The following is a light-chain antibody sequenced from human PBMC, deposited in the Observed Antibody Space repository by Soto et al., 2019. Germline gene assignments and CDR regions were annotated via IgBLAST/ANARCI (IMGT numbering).Light chain of an antibody. J-gene: IGKJ1*01. CDR1: QGISSY. Sequence: IQMTQSPSSFPASTGDRVTITCRASQGISSYLAWYQQKPGKAPKLLIYAASTLQSGVPSRFSGSGSGTEFTLTISSLQPDDFATYYCQQYDSYSWTFGQGTKVDIK. CDR3: QQYDSYSWT. V-gene: IGKV1-8*01. CDR2: AAS.